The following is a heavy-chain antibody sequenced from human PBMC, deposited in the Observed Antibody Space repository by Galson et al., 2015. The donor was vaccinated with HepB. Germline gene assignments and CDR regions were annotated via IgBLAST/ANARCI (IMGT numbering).Heavy chain of an antibody. Sequence: SVKVSCKASGYTFTSYYMHWVRQAPGQGLEWMGIINPSGGSTSYAQKFQGRVTMTRDTSTSTVYMELSSLRSEDTAVYYCARDFKAGSSSTRSSGWFPHLYYYYGMDVWGQGTTVTVSS. CDR3: ARDFKAGSSSTRSSGWFPHLYYYYGMDV. V-gene: IGHV1-46*01. J-gene: IGHJ6*02. D-gene: IGHD6-19*01. CDR1: GYTFTSYY. CDR2: INPSGGST.